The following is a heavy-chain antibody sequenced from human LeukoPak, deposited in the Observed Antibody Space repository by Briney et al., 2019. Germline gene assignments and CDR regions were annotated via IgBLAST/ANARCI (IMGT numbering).Heavy chain of an antibody. CDR1: GFTFSSYG. CDR2: IWYDGRNK. J-gene: IGHJ5*02. CDR3: ARDNYDFWSFNWFDP. D-gene: IGHD3-3*01. Sequence: GGSLRLSCAASGFTFSSYGMHWVRQAPGQGLEWVAVIWYDGRNKYYADSVKGRFTISRDNSKNTLYLQMNGLRAEDTAVYYCARDNYDFWSFNWFDPWGQGTLVTVSS. V-gene: IGHV3-33*01.